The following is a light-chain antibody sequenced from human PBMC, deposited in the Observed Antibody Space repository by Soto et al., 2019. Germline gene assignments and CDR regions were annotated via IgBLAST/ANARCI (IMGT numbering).Light chain of an antibody. V-gene: IGLV1-47*01. CDR1: SSNIGSNY. CDR2: RNN. Sequence: QSVLTQPPSASGTPGQRVPISCSGSSSNIGSNYVYWYQQLPGTAPKLLIYRNNQRPSGVPDRFSGSKSGTSASLAISGLRSEDEADYYCAAWDDSLSVGVFGGGTKLTVL. J-gene: IGLJ2*01. CDR3: AAWDDSLSVGV.